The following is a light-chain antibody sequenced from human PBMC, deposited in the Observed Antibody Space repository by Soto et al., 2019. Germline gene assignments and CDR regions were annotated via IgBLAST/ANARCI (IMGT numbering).Light chain of an antibody. Sequence: QSVLTQPPSASGTPGQRVTISCSGGSSNIGSNTVNWYQQLPGTAPKLLIYSSNQRPSGVPDRFSGSKSGTSASLAISGLQSEDEADYYCAACDDSLNCYVFGTGTK. J-gene: IGLJ1*01. CDR1: SSNIGSNT. CDR2: SSN. CDR3: AACDDSLNCYV. V-gene: IGLV1-44*01.